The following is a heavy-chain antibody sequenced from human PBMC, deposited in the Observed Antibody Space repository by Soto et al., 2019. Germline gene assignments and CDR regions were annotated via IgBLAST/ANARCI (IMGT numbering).Heavy chain of an antibody. D-gene: IGHD5-12*01. CDR3: ARINIVATVFDY. Sequence: SETLSLTCTVSGGSISSGDYYWSWIRQPPGKGLEWIGYIYYSGSTYYNPSLKSRVTISVDTSKNQFSLKLSSVTAADTAVYYCARINIVATVFDYWGQGTLVTVSS. CDR2: IYYSGST. CDR1: GGSISSGDYY. V-gene: IGHV4-30-4*01. J-gene: IGHJ4*02.